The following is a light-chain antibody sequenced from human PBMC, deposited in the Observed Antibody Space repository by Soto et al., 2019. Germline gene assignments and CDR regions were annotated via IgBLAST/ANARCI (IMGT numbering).Light chain of an antibody. V-gene: IGLV2-14*01. CDR1: SSDVGGYNY. CDR2: DVS. J-gene: IGLJ1*01. Sequence: QSALTQPASVSGSPGQSITISCTGTSSDVGGYNYVSWYQQHPGKAPKLMIYDVSNRPSGVSNRVSGSKSGNTASLTISGLQAEDEADYYCSSYTGSSLWVFGTGTKLTVL. CDR3: SSYTGSSLWV.